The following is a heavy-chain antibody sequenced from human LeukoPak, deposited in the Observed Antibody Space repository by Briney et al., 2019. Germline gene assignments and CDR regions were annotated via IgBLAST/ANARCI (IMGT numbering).Heavy chain of an antibody. Sequence: GGSLRLSCAASGFTVSSNYMSWVRQAPGKGLEWVSYISSSGSTIYYADSVKGRFTISRDNAKNSLYLQMNSLRAEDTAVYYCASSGALPDYWGQGTLVTVSS. D-gene: IGHD1-26*01. CDR2: ISSSGSTI. CDR3: ASSGALPDY. J-gene: IGHJ4*02. V-gene: IGHV3-11*04. CDR1: GFTVSSNY.